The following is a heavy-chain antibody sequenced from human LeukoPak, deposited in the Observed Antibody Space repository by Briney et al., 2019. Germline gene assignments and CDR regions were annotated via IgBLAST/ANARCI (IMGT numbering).Heavy chain of an antibody. J-gene: IGHJ4*02. CDR2: IFHSGST. CDR1: GASISSYY. Sequence: SETLSLTCTVSGASISSYYWSWIRQPPGKGLEWIGYIFHSGSTNYNPSLKSRVTISVDTSKNQLSLKLSSVTAADTAVYYCARDAPGGNDYGDYWGQGTLVTVSS. V-gene: IGHV4-59*01. CDR3: ARDAPGGNDYGDY.